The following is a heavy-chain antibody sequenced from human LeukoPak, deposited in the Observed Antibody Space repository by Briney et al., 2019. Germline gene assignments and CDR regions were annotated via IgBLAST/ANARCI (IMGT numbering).Heavy chain of an antibody. V-gene: IGHV3-30*02. CDR3: ATEGSFDY. Sequence: PGGSLRLSCAASGFTFSSYGMHWVRQAPGKGLEWVAFIRYDGSNKYYADSVKGRFTISRDNSKSTLYLQMNSLGAEDAAVYYCATEGSFDYWGQGTLVTVSS. CDR1: GFTFSSYG. J-gene: IGHJ4*02. CDR2: IRYDGSNK.